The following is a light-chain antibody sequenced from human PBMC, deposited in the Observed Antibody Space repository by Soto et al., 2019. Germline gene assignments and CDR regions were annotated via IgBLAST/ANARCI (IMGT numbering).Light chain of an antibody. CDR2: NNN. V-gene: IGLV1-44*01. Sequence: QSVLTQPPSASGTPGQRVTISCSGSRSNIGNNAVSWYQQLPGTAPKLLIYNNNQRPSGVPDRFSGSKSGTSASLAISGLQSEDEADYYCASWDYSRSDRGVFGGGTKLTVL. CDR3: ASWDYSRSDRGV. J-gene: IGLJ3*02. CDR1: RSNIGNNA.